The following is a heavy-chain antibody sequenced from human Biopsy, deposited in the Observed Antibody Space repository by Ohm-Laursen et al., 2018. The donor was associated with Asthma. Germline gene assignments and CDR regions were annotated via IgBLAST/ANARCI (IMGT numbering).Heavy chain of an antibody. D-gene: IGHD3-10*01. CDR2: ISVYNGNT. Sequence: SSVKVSCKTSGYTFNSAGITWVRQAPGQGLEWMGWISVYNGNTKVAQKLQDRVTMITDTSTSTAHMELRSLRSDDTAVYFCAKAVDYSHYYGIDVWGQGTTVTVS. CDR3: AKAVDYSHYYGIDV. CDR1: GYTFNSAG. J-gene: IGHJ6*02. V-gene: IGHV1-18*01.